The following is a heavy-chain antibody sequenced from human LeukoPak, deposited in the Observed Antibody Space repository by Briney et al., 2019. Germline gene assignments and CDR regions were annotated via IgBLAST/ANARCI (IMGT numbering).Heavy chain of an antibody. V-gene: IGHV3-23*01. J-gene: IGHJ5*02. Sequence: PGGSLRLSCAASGFNFRRYAMSWVRQAPGKGLEWVSVISGSGGTIYYADPVKGRFTISRDNSKQTLYLQVNSLRAEDTAVYYCAKPSAITIFGVQTNWFDPWGQGTLVTVSS. D-gene: IGHD3-3*01. CDR2: ISGSGGTI. CDR1: GFNFRRYA. CDR3: AKPSAITIFGVQTNWFDP.